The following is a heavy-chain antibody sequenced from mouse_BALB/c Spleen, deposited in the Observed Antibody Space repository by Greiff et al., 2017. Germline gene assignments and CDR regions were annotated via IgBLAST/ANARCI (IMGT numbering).Heavy chain of an antibody. CDR3: ARDRYDYDGYFDY. D-gene: IGHD2-4*01. CDR1: GFSLTSYG. Sequence: VQLQESGPGLVAPSQSLSITCTVSGFSLTSYGVHWVRQPPGKGLEWLGVIWAGGSTNYNSALMSRLSISKDNSKSQVFLKMNSLQTDDTAMYYCARDRYDYDGYFDYWGQGTTLTVSS. J-gene: IGHJ2*01. CDR2: IWAGGST. V-gene: IGHV2-9*02.